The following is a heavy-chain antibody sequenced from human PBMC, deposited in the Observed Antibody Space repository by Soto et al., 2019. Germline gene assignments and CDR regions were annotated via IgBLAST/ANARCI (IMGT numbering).Heavy chain of an antibody. CDR2: ISYSSDYI. V-gene: IGHV3-21*01. CDR3: ARGYSRAFEI. D-gene: IGHD4-4*01. CDR1: GFTFSDYT. J-gene: IGHJ3*02. Sequence: EVHLVESGGGLVKPGGSLRLSCAASGFTFSDYTMDWVRQAPGKGLAWVSSISYSSDYIYYGDSVKGRFAISRDNAKNSVYLQMNSLRGEDTAVYYCARGYSRAFEIWGQGAVVTVSS.